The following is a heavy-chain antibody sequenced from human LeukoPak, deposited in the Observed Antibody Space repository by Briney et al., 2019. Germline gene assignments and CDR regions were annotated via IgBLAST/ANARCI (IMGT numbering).Heavy chain of an antibody. D-gene: IGHD4-17*01. J-gene: IGHJ4*02. CDR2: FHTDGGT. CDR1: GFTLSSYD. CDR3: ARGSGPGVTTIDS. V-gene: IGHV3-13*01. Sequence: PGGSLRLSCAASGFTLSSYDMHWVRQAPGEGLEWVSAFHTDGGTFYLDSVRGHFTVSREDATNSLYLQLDTLRAGDTAVYYCARGSGPGVTTIDSWGQGTLVLVSS.